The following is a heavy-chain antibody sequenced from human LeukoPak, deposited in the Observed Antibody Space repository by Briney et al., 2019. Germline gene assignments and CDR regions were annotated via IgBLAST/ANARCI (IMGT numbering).Heavy chain of an antibody. CDR1: GFTYSSYS. J-gene: IGHJ4*02. Sequence: GGSLRLSCAASGFTYSSYSMNWVRQAPGKGLEWVSYISSSSSSIYYADSVKGRFTISRDNAKNPLYLQMNSLRAEDTAVYYCARGYGDYAFFDYWGQGTLVTVSS. D-gene: IGHD4-17*01. CDR3: ARGYGDYAFFDY. V-gene: IGHV3-48*01. CDR2: ISSSSSSI.